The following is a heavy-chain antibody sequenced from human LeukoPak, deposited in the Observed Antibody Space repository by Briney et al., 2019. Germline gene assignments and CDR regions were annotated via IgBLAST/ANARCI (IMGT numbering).Heavy chain of an antibody. V-gene: IGHV3-33*06. J-gene: IGHJ4*02. CDR1: GFTFSNYG. Sequence: GGSLRLSCAAPGFTFSNYGMQWVRQAPGKGLEWGAVIWYDGSNKYYADSVKGRFTISRDNSKNTLHLQLSSLRAEDTAIYYCAKDATRSSGWYFFDYWGQGTLVSVSS. D-gene: IGHD6-19*01. CDR2: IWYDGSNK. CDR3: AKDATRSSGWYFFDY.